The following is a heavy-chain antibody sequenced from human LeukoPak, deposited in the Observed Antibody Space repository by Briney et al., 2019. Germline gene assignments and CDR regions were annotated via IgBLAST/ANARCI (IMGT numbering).Heavy chain of an antibody. D-gene: IGHD4-17*01. CDR3: AIISSDYLFDY. CDR1: GGSVSSGSYY. V-gene: IGHV4-61*01. Sequence: SETLSLTCTVSGGSVSSGSYYWSWIWQPPGKGLEWIGYIYYSGSTNYNPSLKSRVTISVDTSKNQFSLKLSSVTAADTAVYYCAIISSDYLFDYWGQGTLVTVSS. J-gene: IGHJ4*02. CDR2: IYYSGST.